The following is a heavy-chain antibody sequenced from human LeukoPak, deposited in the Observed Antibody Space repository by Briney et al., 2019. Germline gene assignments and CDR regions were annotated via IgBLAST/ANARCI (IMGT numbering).Heavy chain of an antibody. Sequence: PSETLSLTCTVSGGSISSYYWSWIRQPAGKGLEWIGRIYTSGSTNYNPSLKSRVTMSVDTSKNQFSLKLSSVTAADTAVYYCARGQIVVVPAAPFDYWGQGTLVTVSS. D-gene: IGHD2-2*01. CDR1: GGSISSYY. CDR3: ARGQIVVVPAAPFDY. J-gene: IGHJ4*02. CDR2: IYTSGST. V-gene: IGHV4-4*07.